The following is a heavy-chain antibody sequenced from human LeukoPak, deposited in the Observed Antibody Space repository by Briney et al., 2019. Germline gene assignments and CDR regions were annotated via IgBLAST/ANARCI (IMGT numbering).Heavy chain of an antibody. V-gene: IGHV3-30*04. J-gene: IGHJ3*02. CDR3: AKGYSSGPGAFDI. D-gene: IGHD6-19*01. CDR1: GFTFGDYA. CDR2: ISSDGSNK. Sequence: GRSLRLSCTASGFTFGDYAMSWVRQAPGKGLEWVAVISSDGSNKYYADSVKGRFTVSRDNSKNTLYLQMNSLRAEDTALYYCAKGYSSGPGAFDIWGQGTMVTVSS.